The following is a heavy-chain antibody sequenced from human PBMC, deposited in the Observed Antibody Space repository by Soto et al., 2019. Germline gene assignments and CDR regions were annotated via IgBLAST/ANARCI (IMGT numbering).Heavy chain of an antibody. CDR1: GGSISSSSYY. V-gene: IGHV4-39*01. CDR3: ARQSPDYLGSVGWFDP. D-gene: IGHD1-26*01. Sequence: PSETLSLTCTVSGGSISSSSYYWVWIRQPPGKGLEWIGSIYYSGTTYYNPSPKSRVTISVDTSKNQFSLKLRSVTAADTAVYYCARQSPDYLGSVGWFDPWGQGTLVTVSS. J-gene: IGHJ5*02. CDR2: IYYSGTT.